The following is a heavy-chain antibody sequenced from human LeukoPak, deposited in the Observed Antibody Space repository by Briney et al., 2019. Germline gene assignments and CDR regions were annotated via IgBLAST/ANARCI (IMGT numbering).Heavy chain of an antibody. CDR2: IYHSGST. Sequence: SETLSLTCTVSGYSISSGYYWGWIRQPPGKGLEWIGSIYHSGSTYYNPSLKSRVTISVDTSKNQLSLKLSSVTAADTAVYYCARHYGSGSYYQPFDYWGQGTLVTVSS. CDR3: ARHYGSGSYYQPFDY. CDR1: GYSISSGYY. D-gene: IGHD3-10*01. J-gene: IGHJ4*02. V-gene: IGHV4-38-2*02.